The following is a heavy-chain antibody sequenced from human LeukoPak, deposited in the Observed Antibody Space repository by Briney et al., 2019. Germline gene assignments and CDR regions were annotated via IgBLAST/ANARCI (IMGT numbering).Heavy chain of an antibody. CDR2: ISPSDDST. Sequence: GGSLRLSCAASGFTFSAYAMSWVRQAPGKGLEWVSAISPSDDSTYYADAVKGRFTVSRDNAKNSLLLQMNSLRAEDTAVYYCARVDLGTMVRGVIGDYWGQGTLVTVSS. J-gene: IGHJ4*02. CDR3: ARVDLGTMVRGVIGDY. CDR1: GFTFSAYA. V-gene: IGHV3-23*01. D-gene: IGHD3-10*01.